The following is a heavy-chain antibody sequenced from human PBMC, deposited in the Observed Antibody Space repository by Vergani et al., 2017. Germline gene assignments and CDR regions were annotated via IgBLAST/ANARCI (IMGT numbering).Heavy chain of an antibody. CDR2: ISYDGSNK. D-gene: IGHD4-17*01. J-gene: IGHJ4*02. CDR1: GFTFSSYA. V-gene: IGHV3-30-3*01. Sequence: QVQLVESGGGVVQPGRSLRLSCAASGFTFSSYAMHWVRQAPGKGLKWVAVISYDGSNKYYVDSVKGRFTISRDNSKNTLYLQMNSLRAEDTAVYYCARGASGDYVSSLDYWGQGTLVTVSS. CDR3: ARGASGDYVSSLDY.